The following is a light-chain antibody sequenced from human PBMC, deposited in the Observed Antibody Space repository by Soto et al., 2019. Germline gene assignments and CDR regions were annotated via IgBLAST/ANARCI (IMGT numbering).Light chain of an antibody. CDR2: SNK. CDR3: AAWDDSLNGYV. Sequence: QAVVTQPPSASGTPGQRVTISCSGSSSNIGSNTVNWYQQLPGTAPKLLIYSNKQRPSGVPDRFSGSKSGTSASLAISGLQSEDEADYYCAAWDDSLNGYVFGTGTKVTVL. V-gene: IGLV1-44*01. CDR1: SSNIGSNT. J-gene: IGLJ1*01.